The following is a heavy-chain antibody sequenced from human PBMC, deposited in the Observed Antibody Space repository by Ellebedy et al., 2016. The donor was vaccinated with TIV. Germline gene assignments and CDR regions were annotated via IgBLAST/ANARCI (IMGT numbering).Heavy chain of an antibody. CDR2: INHSGST. D-gene: IGHD2-15*01. CDR3: ARHCFDATKYNWFNP. CDR1: GGSFSGYY. J-gene: IGHJ5*02. V-gene: IGHV4-34*01. Sequence: GSLRLXXAVYGGSFSGYYWSWIRQPPGKGLEWIGEINHSGSTNYNPSLKSRVTISVDTSKNQFSLKLSSVTAADTAVYYCARHCFDATKYNWFNPWGQGTLVTVSS.